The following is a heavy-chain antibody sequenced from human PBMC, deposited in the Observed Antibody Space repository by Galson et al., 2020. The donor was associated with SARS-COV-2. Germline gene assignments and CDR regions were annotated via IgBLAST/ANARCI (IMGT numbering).Heavy chain of an antibody. Sequence: SETLSLTCTVSGDSISSSTYYWAWIRQPPGKGLEWVGSVYYSGSTYSNPSLKSRVTISVDPSKNQFSLKLSSVTAADTAVYYCARNSRFYYGSRSYYYGWFDPWGQGTLVTVSS. D-gene: IGHD3-10*01. CDR2: VYYSGST. J-gene: IGHJ5*02. CDR1: GDSISSSTYY. V-gene: IGHV4-39*01. CDR3: ARNSRFYYGSRSYYYGWFDP.